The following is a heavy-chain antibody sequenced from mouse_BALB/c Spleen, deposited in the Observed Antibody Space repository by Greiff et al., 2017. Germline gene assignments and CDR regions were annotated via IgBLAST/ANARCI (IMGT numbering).Heavy chain of an antibody. CDR3: ARYYDEAMDY. Sequence: EVQVVESGGGLVKPGGSLKLSCAASGFTFSSYAMSWVRQTPEKRLEWVASISSGGSTYYPDSVKGRFTISRDNARNILYLQMSSLRSEDTAMYYCARYYDEAMDYWGQGTSVTVSS. D-gene: IGHD2-4*01. J-gene: IGHJ4*01. CDR1: GFTFSSYA. V-gene: IGHV5-6-5*01. CDR2: ISSGGST.